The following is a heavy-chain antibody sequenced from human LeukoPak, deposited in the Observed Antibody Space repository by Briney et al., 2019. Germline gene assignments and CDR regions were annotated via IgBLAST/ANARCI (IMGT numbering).Heavy chain of an antibody. CDR1: GYTFTSHG. CDR2: IIAYNGNT. CDR3: ARDPYGSGRYYNYYYYYMDV. J-gene: IGHJ6*03. Sequence: GASVKVSCKASGYTFTSHGISWVRQAPGQGLEWMGWIIAYNGNTNYAQKLQGRVTMTTDTSTSTAYMELRSLRSDDTAVYYCARDPYGSGRYYNYYYYYMDVWGKGTTVTISS. D-gene: IGHD3-10*01. V-gene: IGHV1-18*01.